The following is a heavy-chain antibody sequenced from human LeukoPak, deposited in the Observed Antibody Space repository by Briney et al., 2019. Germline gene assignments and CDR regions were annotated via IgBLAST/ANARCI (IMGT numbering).Heavy chain of an antibody. J-gene: IGHJ4*02. CDR3: AKDGFIVVVTAAGNFDY. V-gene: IGHV3-7*03. Sequence: TGGSLRLSCAASGFTFSSYWMSWVRQAPGKGLEWVANIKQDGSEKYYVDSAKGRFTISRDNSKNTLYLQMNSLRAEDTAVYYCAKDGFIVVVTAAGNFDYWGQGTLVTVSS. D-gene: IGHD2-21*02. CDR1: GFTFSSYW. CDR2: IKQDGSEK.